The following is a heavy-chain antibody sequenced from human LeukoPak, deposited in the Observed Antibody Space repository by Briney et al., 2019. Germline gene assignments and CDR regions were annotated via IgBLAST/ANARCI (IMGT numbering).Heavy chain of an antibody. Sequence: GGSLRLSCAASGFTSSSYSMNWVRQAPGKGLEWVSSISSSSSYIYYADSVKGRFTISRDNAKNSLYLQMNSLRAEDTAVYYCARVMITFGGVIYYFDYWGQGTLVTVSS. CDR1: GFTSSSYS. J-gene: IGHJ4*02. CDR2: ISSSSSYI. V-gene: IGHV3-21*01. D-gene: IGHD3-16*02. CDR3: ARVMITFGGVIYYFDY.